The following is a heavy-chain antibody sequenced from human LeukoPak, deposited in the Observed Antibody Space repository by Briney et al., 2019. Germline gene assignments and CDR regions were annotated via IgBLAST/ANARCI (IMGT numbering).Heavy chain of an antibody. D-gene: IGHD4-17*01. CDR2: ISSSSSYI. CDR3: ARAHPVAYGDYQWVYY. J-gene: IGHJ4*02. CDR1: GFTFSSYT. Sequence: GGSLRLSCAASGFTFSSYTMNWVRQAPGKGLEWVSSISSSSSYIYYADSVKGRFTISRDNAKNSLYLQMNSLRAEDTAVYYCARAHPVAYGDYQWVYYWGQGTLVTASS. V-gene: IGHV3-21*01.